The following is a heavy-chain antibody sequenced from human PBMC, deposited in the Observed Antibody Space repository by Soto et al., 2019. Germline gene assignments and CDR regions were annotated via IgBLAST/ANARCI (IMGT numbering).Heavy chain of an antibody. Sequence: GGSLRLSCAASGFTFRGFAMNWVRQGPGKGLEWVSYISGSGGSTYYADSVKGRFTISRDNSKNTVYLQMDSLRDEDTAVYYCAKDTVWSGSDAYDHWGQGTLVTVSS. J-gene: IGHJ4*02. D-gene: IGHD3-3*01. CDR3: AKDTVWSGSDAYDH. CDR1: GFTFRGFA. CDR2: ISGSGGST. V-gene: IGHV3-23*01.